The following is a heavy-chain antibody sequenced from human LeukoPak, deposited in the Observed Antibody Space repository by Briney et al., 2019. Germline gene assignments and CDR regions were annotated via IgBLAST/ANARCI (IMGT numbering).Heavy chain of an antibody. CDR3: ARDGFVSPTGWSADY. D-gene: IGHD2-15*01. J-gene: IGHJ4*02. Sequence: GGSLRLSCAASGFTFSSYSMNWVRQAPGKGLEWVSYISSSSSTIYYADSVKGRFTISRDNAKNSLYLQMNSLRAEDTAVYYCARDGFVSPTGWSADYWGQGTLVTVSS. V-gene: IGHV3-48*01. CDR2: ISSSSSTI. CDR1: GFTFSSYS.